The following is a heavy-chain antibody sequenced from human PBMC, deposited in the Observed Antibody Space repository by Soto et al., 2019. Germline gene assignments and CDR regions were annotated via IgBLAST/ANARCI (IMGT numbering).Heavy chain of an antibody. Sequence: PSETLSLTCTVSGGSVSSGSYYWSWIRQPPGKGLEWIGYIYYSGSTNYNPSLKSRVTISVDTSKNQFSLKLSSVTAADTAVYYCARDSGFLEWFPGYWGQGTLVTVSS. V-gene: IGHV4-61*01. J-gene: IGHJ4*02. D-gene: IGHD3-3*01. CDR3: ARDSGFLEWFPGY. CDR2: IYYSGST. CDR1: GGSVSSGSYY.